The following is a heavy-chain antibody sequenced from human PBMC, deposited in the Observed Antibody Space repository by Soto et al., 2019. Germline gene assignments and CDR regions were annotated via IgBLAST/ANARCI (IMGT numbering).Heavy chain of an antibody. J-gene: IGHJ3*02. D-gene: IGHD3-16*01. Sequence: GGSLRLSCASYGFGFSIYAMIVVRQAPGKGLEWVSGISGSGGRTYYADSVKGRFTISRDNSNNTLSLQMHILRVEDTAVYFCAKGGYYSLFDIWGQGTMVTVSS. V-gene: IGHV3-23*01. CDR1: GFGFSIYA. CDR3: AKGGYYSLFDI. CDR2: ISGSGGRT.